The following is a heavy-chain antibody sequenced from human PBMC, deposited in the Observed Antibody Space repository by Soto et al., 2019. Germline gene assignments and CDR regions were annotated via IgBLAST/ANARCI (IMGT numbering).Heavy chain of an antibody. D-gene: IGHD2-15*01. J-gene: IGHJ6*03. CDR1: GDSFSSISAA. CDR3: AKEERWFFHAYYYMDV. CDR2: TYYMSKWYN. V-gene: IGHV6-1*01. Sequence: SQKLSLICAISGDSFSSISAAWYCFRQSPTRGLEWLGRTYYMSKWYNDYAVSVKSRITINPDTSKNQFSLQLNSVTPEDTAVYYCAKEERWFFHAYYYMDVWGKGTTVTVSS.